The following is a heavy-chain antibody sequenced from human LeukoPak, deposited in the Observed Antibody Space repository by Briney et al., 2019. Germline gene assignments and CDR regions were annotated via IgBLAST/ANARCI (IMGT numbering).Heavy chain of an antibody. J-gene: IGHJ4*02. V-gene: IGHV3-7*01. D-gene: IGHD3-22*01. CDR3: AAGSSGSYYYFDY. Sequence: DSLRGRFTISRDNAKNSLYLQMNSLRVEDTAVYSCAAGSSGSYYYFDYWGQGTLVTVSS.